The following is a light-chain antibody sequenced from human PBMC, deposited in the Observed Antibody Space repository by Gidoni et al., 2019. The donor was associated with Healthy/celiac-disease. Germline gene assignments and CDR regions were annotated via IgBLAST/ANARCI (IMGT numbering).Light chain of an antibody. V-gene: IGKV3-15*01. Sequence: EIVMTQSPATLSVSPGERATLSCRASQSVSSNLAWYQQKPGQAPRLRIYGASTRATGIPARFSGSGSGIEFTLTISSLKSEDFAVYYCQQYNNGLTWTLGQGTKVEIK. CDR2: GAS. J-gene: IGKJ1*01. CDR1: QSVSSN. CDR3: QQYNNGLTWT.